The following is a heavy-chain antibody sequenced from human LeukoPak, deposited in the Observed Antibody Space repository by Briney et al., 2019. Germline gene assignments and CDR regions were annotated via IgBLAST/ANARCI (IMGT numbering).Heavy chain of an antibody. V-gene: IGHV4-30-4*01. D-gene: IGHD2-2*02. Sequence: PSQTLSPTCPVSGGSISSGDYYWSWTRHPPGKGLEWIGYIYYSGSTYYNPSLKSRVTISVDTSKNQFSLNLSSVTAADTAVYYCARIVPTAIYFDYWGQGTLVTVSS. J-gene: IGHJ4*02. CDR3: ARIVPTAIYFDY. CDR2: IYYSGST. CDR1: GGSISSGDYY.